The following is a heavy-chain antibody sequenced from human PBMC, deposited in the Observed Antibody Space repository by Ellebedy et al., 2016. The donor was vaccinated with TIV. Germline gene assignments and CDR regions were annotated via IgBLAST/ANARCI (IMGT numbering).Heavy chain of an antibody. J-gene: IGHJ4*02. CDR3: ARDATSYYYGSGSGLDY. V-gene: IGHV4-59*01. D-gene: IGHD3-10*01. Sequence: SETLSLTCTVSGGSISSYYWSWIRQPPGKGLEWIGYIYYSGRTNYNPSLKSRVTISVDTSKNQFSLKLSSVTAVDTAVYYCARDATSYYYGSGSGLDYWGQGTLVTVSS. CDR2: IYYSGRT. CDR1: GGSISSYY.